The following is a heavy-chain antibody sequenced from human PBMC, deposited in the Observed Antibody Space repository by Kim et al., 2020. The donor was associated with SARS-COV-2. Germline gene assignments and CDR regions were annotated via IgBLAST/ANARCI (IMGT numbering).Heavy chain of an antibody. Sequence: GGSLRLSCAASGFTVSSNYMSWVRQAPGKGLEWVSVIYSGGSTYYADSVKGRFTISRDNSKNTLYRQMNSLRAEDTAVYYCARTRYFVWSMDVWGQGTTVTVSS. J-gene: IGHJ6*02. CDR1: GFTVSSNY. D-gene: IGHD3-9*01. V-gene: IGHV3-66*01. CDR2: IYSGGST. CDR3: ARTRYFVWSMDV.